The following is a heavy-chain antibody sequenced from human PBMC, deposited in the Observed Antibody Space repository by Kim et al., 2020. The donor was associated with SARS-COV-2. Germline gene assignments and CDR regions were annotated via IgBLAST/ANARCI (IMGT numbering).Heavy chain of an antibody. J-gene: IGHJ4*02. CDR2: ISSSSSHT. D-gene: IGHD6-13*01. V-gene: IGHV3-11*03. CDR3: ARRGSRWYTQLDY. Sequence: GGSLRLSCAASGFTFRDHYMSWIRQAPGKGLEWVSYISSSSSHTNYADSVKGRFTISRDNAENSLYLQMNGLRVEDTAVYYCARRGSRWYTQLDYWGQGLLVTFS. CDR1: GFTFRDHY.